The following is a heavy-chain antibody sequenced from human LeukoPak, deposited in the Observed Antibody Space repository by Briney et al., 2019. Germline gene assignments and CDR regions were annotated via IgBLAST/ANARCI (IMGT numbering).Heavy chain of an antibody. J-gene: IGHJ4*02. Sequence: GGSLRLSCAVSGFTFSSFEMNWVRQAPGKGLEWVAYISSSGSTIYYADSVKGRLTISRDNTKNSLSLQMNSLRVEDTALYYCAKDSSGYLDHWGQGTLVTVSS. D-gene: IGHD6-19*01. CDR2: ISSSGSTI. CDR1: GFTFSSFE. CDR3: AKDSSGYLDH. V-gene: IGHV3-48*03.